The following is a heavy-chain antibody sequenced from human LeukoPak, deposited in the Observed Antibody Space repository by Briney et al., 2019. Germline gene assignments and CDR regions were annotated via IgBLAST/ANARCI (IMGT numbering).Heavy chain of an antibody. V-gene: IGHV4-59*01. CDR3: ARGIIVFTY. CDR1: GGSFSGYY. Sequence: PSETLSLTCAVYGGSFSGYYWSWIRQPPGKGLEWIGYIYYSGSTNYNPSLKSRVTISVDTSKNQFSLKLSSVTAADTAVYYCARGIIVFTYWGQGTLVTVSS. J-gene: IGHJ4*02. CDR2: IYYSGST. D-gene: IGHD5/OR15-5a*01.